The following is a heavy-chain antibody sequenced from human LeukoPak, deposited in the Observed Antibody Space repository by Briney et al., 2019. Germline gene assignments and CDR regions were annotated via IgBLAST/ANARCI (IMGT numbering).Heavy chain of an antibody. CDR3: ARAVGVRFLEWKMKLDP. D-gene: IGHD3-3*01. V-gene: IGHV4-34*01. J-gene: IGHJ5*02. CDR1: GGSFSGYY. CDR2: INHSGST. Sequence: TSETLSLTCAVYGGSFSGYYWSWIRQPPGKGLEWIGEINHSGSTNYNPSLKSRVTISVDTSKNQFSLKLSSVTAADTAVYYCARAVGVRFLEWKMKLDPWGQGTLVTVSS.